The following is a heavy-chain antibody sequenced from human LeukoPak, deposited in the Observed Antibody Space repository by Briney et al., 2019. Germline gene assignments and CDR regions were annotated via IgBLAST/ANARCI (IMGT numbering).Heavy chain of an antibody. CDR1: GGTFSSCA. CDR3: ARGSGSYQDAFDI. Sequence: SVKVSCKASGGTFSSCAISWVRQAPGQGLEWMGGIIPIFGTANYAQKFQGRVTITADKSTSTAYMELSSLRSEDTAVYYCARGSGSYQDAFDIWGQGTMVTLSS. CDR2: IIPIFGTA. D-gene: IGHD1-26*01. V-gene: IGHV1-69*06. J-gene: IGHJ3*02.